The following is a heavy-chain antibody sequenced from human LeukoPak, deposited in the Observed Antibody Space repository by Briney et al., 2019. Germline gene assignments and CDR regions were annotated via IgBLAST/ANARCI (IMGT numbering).Heavy chain of an antibody. J-gene: IGHJ4*02. CDR2: ISYSGTT. Sequence: PSETLSLTCSVTGVSLSSDACYWGWIRQPPGKGLEWIASISYSGTTFYNPSLKSRVTLSLDTSEDQFSLRLSSVTAADTAIYFCATMGRIPYGTAANHWGQGTLVTVSS. V-gene: IGHV4-39*07. CDR3: ATMGRIPYGTAANH. CDR1: GVSLSSDACY. D-gene: IGHD2-15*01.